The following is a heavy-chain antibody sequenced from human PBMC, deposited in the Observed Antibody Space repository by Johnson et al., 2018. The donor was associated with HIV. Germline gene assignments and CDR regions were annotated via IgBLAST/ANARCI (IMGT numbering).Heavy chain of an antibody. Sequence: QVQLVESGGGVVQPGRSLRLSCAVFGFTFSNYAMHWVRQAPGKGLEWVAVISYDGSNKYYADSVKGQFTISRDNSKNTLYLQMNSLRAEDTAVYYCARLHGIVVVISAFDIWGQGTMVTVSS. CDR2: ISYDGSNK. V-gene: IGHV3-30-3*01. CDR1: GFTFSNYA. D-gene: IGHD3-22*01. J-gene: IGHJ3*02. CDR3: ARLHGIVVVISAFDI.